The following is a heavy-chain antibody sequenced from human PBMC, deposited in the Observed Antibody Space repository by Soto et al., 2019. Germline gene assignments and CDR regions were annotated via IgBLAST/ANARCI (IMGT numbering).Heavy chain of an antibody. CDR2: MNPNSGNT. CDR3: ARGEDLRYCTNGVCYTYFDY. Sequence: ASAKVSCKASGYTFTSYDINWVRQATGQGLEWMGWMNPNSGNTGYAQKFQSRVTMTRNTSISTAYMELSSLRSEDTAVYYCARGEDLRYCTNGVCYTYFDYWGQGTLVTVSS. CDR1: GYTFTSYD. V-gene: IGHV1-8*01. D-gene: IGHD2-8*01. J-gene: IGHJ4*02.